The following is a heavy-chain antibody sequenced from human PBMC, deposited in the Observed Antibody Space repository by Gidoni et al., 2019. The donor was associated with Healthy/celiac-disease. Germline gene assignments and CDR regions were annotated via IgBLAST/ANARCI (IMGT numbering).Heavy chain of an antibody. CDR3: ARARFLRRGGYNRYGEVFDY. CDR1: GFTFSSYG. J-gene: IGHJ4*02. Sequence: QVQLVESGGGVVQPGRSVRLSCAASGFTFSSYGMHWVRQAPGKGLEWVAVIWYDGSNKYYADSVKGRFTISRDNSKNTLYLQMNSLRAEDTAVYYCARARFLRRGGYNRYGEVFDYWGQRTLVTVSS. V-gene: IGHV3-33*01. CDR2: IWYDGSNK. D-gene: IGHD5-12*01.